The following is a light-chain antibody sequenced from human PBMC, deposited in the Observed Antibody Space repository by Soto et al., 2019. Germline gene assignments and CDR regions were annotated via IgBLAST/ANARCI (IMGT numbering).Light chain of an antibody. CDR1: QSVDNY. CDR2: GAS. J-gene: IGKJ5*01. CDR3: QQRDDWPIT. Sequence: EIVLTQSPASLSLSPGERATLSCRASQSVDNYLVWYQQKPGQAPRPLIFGASNRATGIPARFSGSGSGTDFTLTINSLEPDDFAVYYCQQRDDWPITFGQGTRLEIK. V-gene: IGKV3-11*01.